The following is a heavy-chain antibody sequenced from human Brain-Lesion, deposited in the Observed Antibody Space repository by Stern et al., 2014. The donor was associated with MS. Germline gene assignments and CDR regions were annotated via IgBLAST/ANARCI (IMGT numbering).Heavy chain of an antibody. J-gene: IGHJ5*01. Sequence: QLVQSGPGLMKPSQTLALTCAISGDSVSSNSAAWNWIRQSPSRGLERLGRTYYRSKWYYQYAESVKSRITINADTSTNQFSLQLNSVTPEDTAVYLCAKGYNWFDSWGQGTVVTVS. V-gene: IGHV6-1*01. CDR2: TYYRSKWYY. CDR3: AKGYNWFDS. CDR1: GDSVSSNSAA.